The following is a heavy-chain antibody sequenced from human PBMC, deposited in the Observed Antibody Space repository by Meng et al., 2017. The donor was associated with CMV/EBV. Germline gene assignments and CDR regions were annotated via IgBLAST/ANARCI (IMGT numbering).Heavy chain of an antibody. CDR2: IRYDGSNK. Sequence: GGSLRLSCAASGFTFSNYGMHWVRQAPGKGLEWVAFIRYDGSNKYYADSVKGRFTISRDNSKNTLYLQMNSLRAEDTATYYCAKDRMVRVYGMDVWGQGTTVTVSS. CDR3: AKDRMVRVYGMDV. J-gene: IGHJ6*02. D-gene: IGHD3-10*01. CDR1: GFTFSNYG. V-gene: IGHV3-30*02.